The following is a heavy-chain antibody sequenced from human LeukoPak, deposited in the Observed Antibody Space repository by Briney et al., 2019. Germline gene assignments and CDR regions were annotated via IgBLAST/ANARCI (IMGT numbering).Heavy chain of an antibody. Sequence: ASVKVSCKASGGTFSSYAISWVRQAPGQGLEWMGGISAYNGNTNYAQKLQGRVTMTTDTSTSTAYMELRSLRSDDTAVYYCARLDGILTPPDYWGQGTLVTVSS. D-gene: IGHD2-15*01. CDR3: ARLDGILTPPDY. J-gene: IGHJ4*02. V-gene: IGHV1-18*01. CDR1: GGTFSSYA. CDR2: ISAYNGNT.